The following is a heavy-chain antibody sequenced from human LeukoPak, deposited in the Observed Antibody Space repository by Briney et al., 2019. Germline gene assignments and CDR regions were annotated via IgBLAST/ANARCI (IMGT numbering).Heavy chain of an antibody. J-gene: IGHJ1*01. D-gene: IGHD2-2*01. CDR1: GYTFTGYY. CDR3: ARGRLNQLLSLFQH. V-gene: IGHV1-2*02. CDR2: INPNSGGT. Sequence: ASVKVSCKASGYTFTGYYMHWVQQAPGQGLEWMGWINPNSGGTNYAQKFQGRVTMTRDTSISTAYMELSRLRSDDTAVYYCARGRLNQLLSLFQHWGQGTLVTVSS.